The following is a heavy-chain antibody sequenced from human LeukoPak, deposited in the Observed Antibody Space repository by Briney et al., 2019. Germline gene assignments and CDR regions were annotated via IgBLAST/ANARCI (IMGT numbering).Heavy chain of an antibody. D-gene: IGHD3-22*01. J-gene: IGHJ4*02. CDR3: ATGGSGHMLYDKPRY. V-gene: IGHV3-23*01. Sequence: GGSLRLSCAASGFTFSNYAMSWVRQAPGLGLEWVSGISGGGYSTYYADSVKGRFTISRDNSKNTLYLQMNSLRAEDTAVYYCATGGSGHMLYDKPRYWGQGTLVTVSS. CDR1: GFTFSNYA. CDR2: ISGGGYST.